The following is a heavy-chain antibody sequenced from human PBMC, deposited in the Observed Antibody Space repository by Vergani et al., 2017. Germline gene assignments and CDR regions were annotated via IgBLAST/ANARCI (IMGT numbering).Heavy chain of an antibody. Sequence: QVQLVPSGAEVKKPGASVKVSCKASGYTFTSYAMHWVRQAPGQRLEWMGWINAGNGNTKYSQKFQGRVTITRDTSASTAYMELSSLRSEDTAVYYCARDRAAMRGADYWGQGTLVTVSS. D-gene: IGHD2-2*01. CDR3: ARDRAAMRGADY. V-gene: IGHV1-3*01. CDR2: INAGNGNT. CDR1: GYTFTSYA. J-gene: IGHJ4*02.